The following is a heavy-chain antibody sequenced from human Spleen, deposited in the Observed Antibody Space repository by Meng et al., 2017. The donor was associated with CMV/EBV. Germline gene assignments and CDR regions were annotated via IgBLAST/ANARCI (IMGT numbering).Heavy chain of an antibody. V-gene: IGHV4-34*01. J-gene: IGHJ5*02. Sequence: VYGGSFSGDYWSWIRQPPGKGLEWIGEINHSGSTNYNPSLKSRVTISVDTSKNQFSLKLSSVTAADTAVYYCASDPYYYDSSGAFDPWGQGTLVTVSS. CDR1: GGSFSGDY. CDR2: INHSGST. CDR3: ASDPYYYDSSGAFDP. D-gene: IGHD3-22*01.